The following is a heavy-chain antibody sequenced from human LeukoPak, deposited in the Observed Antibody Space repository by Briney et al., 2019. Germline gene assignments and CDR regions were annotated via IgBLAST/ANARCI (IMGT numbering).Heavy chain of an antibody. CDR1: GYTFTSYD. Sequence: ASVKVSCKASGYTFTSYDINWVRQATEQGLEWMGWMNPNSGNTGYAQKFQGRVTMTRNTSISTAYMELSSLRSEDTAVYYCARGVVWGSYRYPDYWGQGTLVTVSS. D-gene: IGHD3-16*02. CDR3: ARGVVWGSYRYPDY. J-gene: IGHJ4*02. V-gene: IGHV1-8*02. CDR2: MNPNSGNT.